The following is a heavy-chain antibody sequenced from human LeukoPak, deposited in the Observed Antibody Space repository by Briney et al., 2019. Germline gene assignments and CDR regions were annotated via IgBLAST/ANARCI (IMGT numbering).Heavy chain of an antibody. Sequence: GGSLRLSCAASGVIFNNFAFHWVRQAPGKGLEWVAAVSYDGGNTYYADSVRGRLTISRDNSRNTLYLQMNSLRAEDTAVYYCARAGRPDGDYRYFDYWGQGTLVTVSS. V-gene: IGHV3-30-3*01. J-gene: IGHJ4*03. D-gene: IGHD4-17*01. CDR1: GVIFNNFA. CDR2: VSYDGGNT. CDR3: ARAGRPDGDYRYFDY.